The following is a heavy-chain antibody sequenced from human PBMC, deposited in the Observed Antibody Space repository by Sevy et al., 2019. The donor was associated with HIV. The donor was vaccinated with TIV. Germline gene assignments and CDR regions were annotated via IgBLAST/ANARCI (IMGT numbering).Heavy chain of an antibody. Sequence: LSLTCAASGFTFSSYSMNWVRQAPGKGLEWVSSISSSSSYIYYADSVKGRFTISRDNAKNSLYLQMNSLRAEDTAVYYCARDYMGGDFDYWGQGTLVTVSS. D-gene: IGHD1-26*01. CDR3: ARDYMGGDFDY. V-gene: IGHV3-21*01. CDR2: ISSSSSYI. CDR1: GFTFSSYS. J-gene: IGHJ4*02.